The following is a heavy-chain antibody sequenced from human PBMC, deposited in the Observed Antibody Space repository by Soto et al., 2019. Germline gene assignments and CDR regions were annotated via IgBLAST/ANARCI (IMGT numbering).Heavy chain of an antibody. D-gene: IGHD2-21*02. CDR1: GYTFTSYG. Sequence: AASVKVSCKASGYTFTSYGISWVRQAPGQGFEWMGGIVPIFGTPNYAQKFQGRVTITADESTSTAYMELSSLRSEDTAVYYCARERGAVVVTAKGAFDIWGQGTMVTVSS. J-gene: IGHJ3*02. CDR3: ARERGAVVVTAKGAFDI. CDR2: IVPIFGTP. V-gene: IGHV1-69*13.